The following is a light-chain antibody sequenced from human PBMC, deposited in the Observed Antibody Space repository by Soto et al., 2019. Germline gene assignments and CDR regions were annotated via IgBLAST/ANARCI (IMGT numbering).Light chain of an antibody. J-gene: IGKJ2*01. CDR1: QGISSY. CDR2: AAS. CDR3: QQYYSYPLYT. V-gene: IGKV1-8*01. Sequence: AIRMTQSPSSLSASTGDRVTITCRASQGISSYLAWYQQKPGKAPKLLIYAASTLQSGVPSRFSGSGSGTDFTLPSSCLQSEDFATYYCQQYYSYPLYTFGQGTKLEIK.